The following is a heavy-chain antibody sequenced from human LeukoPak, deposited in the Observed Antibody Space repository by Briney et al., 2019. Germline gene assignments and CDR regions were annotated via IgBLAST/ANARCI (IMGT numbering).Heavy chain of an antibody. CDR1: GGSISSYY. D-gene: IGHD4-17*01. CDR3: ARHNDYADPNRGAFDI. CDR2: IYYSGST. V-gene: IGHV4-59*08. Sequence: PSETLSLTCTVSGGSISSYYWSWIRQPPGKGLEWIGYIYYSGSTNYNPSLKSRVTISVDTSKNQFSLKLSSVTAADTAVYYCARHNDYADPNRGAFDIWGQGTMVTVSS. J-gene: IGHJ3*02.